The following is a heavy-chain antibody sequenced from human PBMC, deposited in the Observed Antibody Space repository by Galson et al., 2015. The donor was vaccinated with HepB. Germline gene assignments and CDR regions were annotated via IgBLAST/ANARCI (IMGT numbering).Heavy chain of an antibody. CDR2: ITGGTTT. CDR3: AKDLGDSREANWFDS. J-gene: IGHJ5*01. Sequence: SLRLSCATSGFHFRNYAMAWVRQAPGKGLEWVSSITGGTTTYYADSVKGRFTISSDNSRNTVHLELSSLRAEDTAVYYCAKDLGDSREANWFDSWGQGTLVTVSS. CDR1: GFHFRNYA. V-gene: IGHV3-23*01. D-gene: IGHD3-22*01.